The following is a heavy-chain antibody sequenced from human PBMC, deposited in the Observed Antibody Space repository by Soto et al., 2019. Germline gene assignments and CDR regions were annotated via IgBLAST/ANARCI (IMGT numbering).Heavy chain of an antibody. D-gene: IGHD2-8*01. CDR1: GYTFTSYD. J-gene: IGHJ5*02. V-gene: IGHV1-8*01. Sequence: ASVKVSCKASGYTFTSYDINWVRQATGQGLEWMGWMNPNSGNTGHAQKFQGRVTMTRNTSISTAYMELSSLRSEDTAVYYCARDHCTNGVCYSLPWFDPWGQGTLVTVSS. CDR2: MNPNSGNT. CDR3: ARDHCTNGVCYSLPWFDP.